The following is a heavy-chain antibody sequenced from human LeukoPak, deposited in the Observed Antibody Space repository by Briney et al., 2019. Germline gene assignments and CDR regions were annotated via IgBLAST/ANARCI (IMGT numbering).Heavy chain of an antibody. Sequence: GGSLRLSCAASGFTFSSYAMSWVRQAPGKGLEWVANIKQDGSEKYYVDSVKGRFTISRDNAKNSLYLQMNSLRAEDTAVYYCARDRNGRSNVYDFWSGPLNRFDYWGQGTLVTVSS. V-gene: IGHV3-7*01. D-gene: IGHD3-3*01. CDR2: IKQDGSEK. J-gene: IGHJ4*02. CDR1: GFTFSSYA. CDR3: ARDRNGRSNVYDFWSGPLNRFDY.